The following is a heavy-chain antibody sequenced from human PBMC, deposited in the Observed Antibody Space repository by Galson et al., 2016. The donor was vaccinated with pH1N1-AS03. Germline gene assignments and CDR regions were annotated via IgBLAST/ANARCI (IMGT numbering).Heavy chain of an antibody. Sequence: SVKVSCKAPGYIFTSYPVNWVRQAPGQGLEWMGWINTDTGNPTYAQGFRGRFVFSLDTSVTTASLQISSLKAEDNAVYYCAGAMVRGAFGGHNAMDVWGQGTTVTVSS. J-gene: IGHJ6*02. D-gene: IGHD3-10*01. CDR3: AGAMVRGAFGGHNAMDV. CDR1: GYIFTSYP. CDR2: INTDTGNP. V-gene: IGHV7-4-1*02.